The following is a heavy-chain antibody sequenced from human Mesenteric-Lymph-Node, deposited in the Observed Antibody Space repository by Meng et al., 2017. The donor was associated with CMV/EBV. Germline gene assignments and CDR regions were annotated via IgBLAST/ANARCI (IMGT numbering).Heavy chain of an antibody. J-gene: IGHJ4*02. D-gene: IGHD1-26*01. CDR1: GFSFSDYY. Sequence: GGSLRLSCAASGFSFSDYYMSWIRQAPGKGLEWISYINIIGSTIYYADSVKGRFTISRDSSKNTLYLQMNSLRVEDTAVYYCAKRPGWELYGGQRTLVTVSS. V-gene: IGHV3-11*01. CDR2: INIIGSTI. CDR3: AKRPGWELY.